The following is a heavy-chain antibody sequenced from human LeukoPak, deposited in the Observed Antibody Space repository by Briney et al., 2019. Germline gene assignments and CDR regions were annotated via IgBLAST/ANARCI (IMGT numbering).Heavy chain of an antibody. Sequence: PSETLSLTCTVSGGSISSSNYYWGWIRQPPGQGLEWIGSIYYSGTTYYNASLKSRVTISVDTSKSQFSLKLSSVTAADTAVYYCARHPIYGAVRYCFDYWGQGTLVTVSS. D-gene: IGHD3-10*02. V-gene: IGHV4-39*01. CDR2: IYYSGTT. CDR3: ARHPIYGAVRYCFDY. J-gene: IGHJ4*02. CDR1: GGSISSSNYY.